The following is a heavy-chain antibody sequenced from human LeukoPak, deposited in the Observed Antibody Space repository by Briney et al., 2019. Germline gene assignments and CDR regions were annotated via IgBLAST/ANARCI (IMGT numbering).Heavy chain of an antibody. CDR1: GFTVSSNY. V-gene: IGHV3-53*01. J-gene: IGHJ3*02. Sequence: PGGSLRLSCAASGFTVSSNYMSWVRQAPGKGLEWVSVIYSGGSTYYADSVKGRFTISRDNSKNTLYLQMNSLRAEDTAVYYCARWDCSGGSCWDDAFDIWGQGTMVTVSS. CDR2: IYSGGST. D-gene: IGHD2-15*01. CDR3: ARWDCSGGSCWDDAFDI.